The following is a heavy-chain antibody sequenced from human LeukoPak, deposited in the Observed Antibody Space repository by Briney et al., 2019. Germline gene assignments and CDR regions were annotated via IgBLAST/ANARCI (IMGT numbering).Heavy chain of an antibody. CDR1: GFTFSSYG. Sequence: GGSLRLSCAASGFTFSSYGMHWVRQAPGKGLEWVAVIWYDGSNKYYADSVKGRFNISRDNSKNTLYLQMNSLRAEDTAVYYCARDSCSGGSCYSDYWGQGTLVTVSS. V-gene: IGHV3-33*01. CDR2: IWYDGSNK. J-gene: IGHJ4*02. D-gene: IGHD2-15*01. CDR3: ARDSCSGGSCYSDY.